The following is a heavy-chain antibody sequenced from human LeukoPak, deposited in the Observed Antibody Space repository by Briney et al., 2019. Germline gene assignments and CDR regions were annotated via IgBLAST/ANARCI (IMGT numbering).Heavy chain of an antibody. J-gene: IGHJ5*02. Sequence: GGSLRLSCAASGFTFSSYAMSWVRQAPGKGLEWVSAISGSGGSTYYADSVKGRFTISRDNSKNTLYLQINSLRAEDTAVYYCAKDVGYCSSTSCPFWFDPWGQGTLVTVSS. CDR1: GFTFSSYA. CDR3: AKDVGYCSSTSCPFWFDP. D-gene: IGHD2-2*01. CDR2: ISGSGGST. V-gene: IGHV3-23*01.